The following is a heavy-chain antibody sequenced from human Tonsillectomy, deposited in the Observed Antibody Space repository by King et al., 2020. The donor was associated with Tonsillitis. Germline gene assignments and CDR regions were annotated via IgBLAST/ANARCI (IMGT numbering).Heavy chain of an antibody. CDR2: INPNSGGA. D-gene: IGHD2-2*01. Sequence: VQLVESGAEVKKPGASVKVSCKASGYTFTGYYLHWVRQAPGQGPEWMGWINPNSGGANYAQKFQGRVTMTRDTSIGTAYMELSRLRSDDTAIYYCARDAWYQEYSGYMDVWGKGTTVTVSS. J-gene: IGHJ6*03. CDR1: GYTFTGYY. V-gene: IGHV1-2*02. CDR3: ARDAWYQEYSGYMDV.